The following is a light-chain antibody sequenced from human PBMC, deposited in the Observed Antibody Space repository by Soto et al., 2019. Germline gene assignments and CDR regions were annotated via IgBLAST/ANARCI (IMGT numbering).Light chain of an antibody. CDR3: QQYGSSRIT. CDR2: AAS. J-gene: IGKJ5*01. Sequence: DIVLTQSPATLSLSPGERATLSCGASQTISSSFLAWYQQKPCLAPRLLRYAASRRATGIPDRFSGSGFGTDFTLTISRLEPEDFAVYYCQQYGSSRITFCHGTRLEIK. V-gene: IGKV3D-20*01. CDR1: QTISSSF.